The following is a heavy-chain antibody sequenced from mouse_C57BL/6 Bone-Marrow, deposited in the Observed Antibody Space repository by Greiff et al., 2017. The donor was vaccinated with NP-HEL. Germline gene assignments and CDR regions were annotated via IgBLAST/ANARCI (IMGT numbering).Heavy chain of an antibody. CDR2: IYPGSGST. Sequence: VQLQQPGAELVKPGASVKMSCKASGYTFTSYWITWVKQRPGQGLEWIGDIYPGSGSTNYNEKFKSKATLTVDTSSSTAYMQLSSLTSEDSAVYYCARFRTYSNYDAMDYWGQGTSVTVSS. J-gene: IGHJ4*01. CDR1: GYTFTSYW. V-gene: IGHV1-55*01. D-gene: IGHD2-5*01. CDR3: ARFRTYSNYDAMDY.